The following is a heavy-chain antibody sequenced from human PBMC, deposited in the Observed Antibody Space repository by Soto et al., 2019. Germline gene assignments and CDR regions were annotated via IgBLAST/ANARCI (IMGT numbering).Heavy chain of an antibody. CDR2: INPNSGGT. V-gene: IGHV1-2*02. CDR3: ARERLHYGSGSYYYYYGMDV. J-gene: IGHJ6*02. CDR1: GYTFTGYY. D-gene: IGHD3-10*01. Sequence: ASVKVYCKASGYTFTGYYMHWVRQAPGQGLEWMGRINPNSGGTNYAQKFQGGVTMTRDTSISTAYMELSRLRYDDTAMYYCARERLHYGSGSYYYYYGMDVWGQGTTVTVSS.